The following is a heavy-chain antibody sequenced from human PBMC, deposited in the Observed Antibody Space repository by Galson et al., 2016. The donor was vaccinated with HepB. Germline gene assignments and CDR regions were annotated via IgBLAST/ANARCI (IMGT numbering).Heavy chain of an antibody. V-gene: IGHV1-18*01. J-gene: IGHJ6*02. CDR3: ARRAAEQLAGYYYYYAMDV. CDR2: ISPYNGNT. D-gene: IGHD6-13*01. CDR1: GYTFISYG. Sequence: SVKVSCKASGYTFISYGISWVRQAPGQGLEWMGMISPYNGNTSYAQKFQGRVTMTTDPTTSKAYMELRSLRSDDTAMYYCARRAAEQLAGYYYYYAMDVWGQGTTVTVSS.